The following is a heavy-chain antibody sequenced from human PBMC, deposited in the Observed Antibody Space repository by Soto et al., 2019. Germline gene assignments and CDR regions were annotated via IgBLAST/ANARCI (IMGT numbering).Heavy chain of an antibody. D-gene: IGHD3-22*01. J-gene: IGHJ4*02. CDR3: ARVSAGWDYYDSSGYYPLQNFDY. V-gene: IGHV4-59*01. CDR2: IYYSGST. Sequence: SETLSLTCTVSGGSISSYYWSWIRQPPGKGLEWIGYIYYSGSTNYNPSLKSRVTISVDTSENQFSLKLSSVTAADTAVYYCARVSAGWDYYDSSGYYPLQNFDYWGQGTLVTVSS. CDR1: GGSISSYY.